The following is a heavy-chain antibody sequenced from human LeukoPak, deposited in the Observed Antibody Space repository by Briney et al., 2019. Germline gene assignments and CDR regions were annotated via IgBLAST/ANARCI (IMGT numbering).Heavy chain of an antibody. Sequence: GGSLRLSCAASGLTVSSNYMSWVRQAPGKGLEWVSVIYSGGSTYYADSVKGRFTISRDNSKNTLYLQMNSLRAEDTAVYYCARVEPSAGYDSSGFDYWGQGTLVTVSS. D-gene: IGHD3-22*01. V-gene: IGHV3-66*01. J-gene: IGHJ4*02. CDR2: IYSGGST. CDR3: ARVEPSAGYDSSGFDY. CDR1: GLTVSSNY.